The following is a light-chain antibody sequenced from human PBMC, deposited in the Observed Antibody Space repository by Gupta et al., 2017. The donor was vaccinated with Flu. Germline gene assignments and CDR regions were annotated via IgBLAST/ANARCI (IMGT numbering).Light chain of an antibody. V-gene: IGLV4-60*03. CDR3: ETWDSNTRV. Sequence: QPVLTQSSSASASLGSSVKLTCTLSSGHSCHIIAWHQQQPGKAPRYLMKLEGSGSYNKGSGVPDRFSGSNSGADRYLTISILQSEDEADYYCETWDSNTRVFGGGTKLTVL. CDR1: SGHSCHI. J-gene: IGLJ3*02. CDR2: LEGSGSY.